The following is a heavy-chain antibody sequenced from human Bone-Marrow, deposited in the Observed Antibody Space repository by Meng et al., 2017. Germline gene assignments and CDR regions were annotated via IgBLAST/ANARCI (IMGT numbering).Heavy chain of an antibody. V-gene: IGHV7-4-1*02. CDR2: INTNTGNP. Sequence: GERVRSGAEGKKPGSSGKVSCKASGGTFSSYAIIWVRQAPGQGLEWMGWINTNTGNPTYAQGFTGRFVFSLDTSVSTAYLQISSLKAEDTAVYYCARPPHYFGSGSYYFDYWGQGTLVTVSS. D-gene: IGHD3-10*01. CDR3: ARPPHYFGSGSYYFDY. CDR1: GGTFSSYA. J-gene: IGHJ4*02.